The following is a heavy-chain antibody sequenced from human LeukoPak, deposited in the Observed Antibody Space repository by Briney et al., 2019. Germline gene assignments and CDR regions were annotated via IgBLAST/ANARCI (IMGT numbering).Heavy chain of an antibody. V-gene: IGHV3-23*01. D-gene: IGHD2-2*01. CDR1: GFTFSSYA. CDR2: ISGSGGST. CDR3: AKGYCSSTSCYPKFDY. J-gene: IGHJ4*02. Sequence: GGSLRLSCAASGFTFSSYAMSWVRQAPGKGLEWVSAISGSGGSTYYADSVKGRFTISRDNSKNTLYLQMNSLRAEDTAVYYCAKGYCSSTSCYPKFDYWGQGTLVTVSS.